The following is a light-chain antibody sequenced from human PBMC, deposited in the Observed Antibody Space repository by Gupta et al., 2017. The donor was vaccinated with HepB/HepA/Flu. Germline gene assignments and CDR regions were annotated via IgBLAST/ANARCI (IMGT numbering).Light chain of an antibody. CDR1: QGIRSY. CDR2: AGS. J-gene: IGKJ4*01. V-gene: IGKV1-9*01. CDR3: QQRNSYPNT. Sequence: DIQLTQSPSFLSASVGDRVTITCRASQGIRSYLAWYQQRPGKVPKLLIYAGSTLKSGVPSRFSGSGSGTDFTLTINSLQPEDFAIYYCQQRNSYPNTFGRGTKVEIK.